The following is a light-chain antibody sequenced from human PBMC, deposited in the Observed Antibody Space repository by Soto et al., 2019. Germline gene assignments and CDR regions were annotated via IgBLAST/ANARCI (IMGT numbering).Light chain of an antibody. J-gene: IGKJ1*01. V-gene: IGKV1-5*03. CDR1: QSISYW. CDR2: KAS. CDR3: QQYNNYWT. Sequence: DIQMTQSPSTLSASVGDRVTITCRASQSISYWLAWYQQKPGKAPNLLIYKASSLESGVPSRFSGSGSGTEFTLTISSLQHDAFATYYCQQYNNYWTFGQGTKVEIK.